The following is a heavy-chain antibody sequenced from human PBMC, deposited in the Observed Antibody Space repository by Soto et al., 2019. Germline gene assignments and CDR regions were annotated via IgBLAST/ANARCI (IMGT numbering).Heavy chain of an antibody. CDR2: IGTAGDT. CDR3: ARGDDFWRYDGMDV. D-gene: IGHD3-3*01. Sequence: LRLSCAASGFTFSSYDMHWVRQATGKGLEWVSAIGTAGDTYYPGSVKGRFTISRENAKNSLYLQMNSLRAGDTAVYYCARGDDFWRYDGMDVWGQGTTVTVSS. V-gene: IGHV3-13*01. CDR1: GFTFSSYD. J-gene: IGHJ6*02.